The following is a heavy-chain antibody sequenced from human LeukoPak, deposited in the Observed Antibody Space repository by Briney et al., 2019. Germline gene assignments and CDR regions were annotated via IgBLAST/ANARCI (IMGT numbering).Heavy chain of an antibody. CDR2: IYHSGST. J-gene: IGHJ4*02. CDR1: GGSISSSSYY. CDR3: ARVAWELLLPYFDY. Sequence: PSETLSLTCTVSGGSISSSSYYWGWIRQPPGKGLEWIGSIYHSGSTYYNPSLKSRVTISVDTSKNQFSLKLSSVTAADTAVYYCARVAWELLLPYFDYWGQGTLVTVSS. D-gene: IGHD1-26*01. V-gene: IGHV4-39*07.